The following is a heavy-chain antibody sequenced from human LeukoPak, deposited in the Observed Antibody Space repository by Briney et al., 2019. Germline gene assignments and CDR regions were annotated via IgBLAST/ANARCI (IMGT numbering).Heavy chain of an antibody. CDR1: GFTFSSYW. Sequence: GGSLRLSCAASGFTFSSYWMHWVRQAPGKGLVWVSRINSDGSSTSYADSVKGRFTISRDNAKNTLYLQMNSLRAEDTAVYYCARDFDPTYYVFWSGYYYNFDYWGQGTLVTVSS. D-gene: IGHD3-3*01. J-gene: IGHJ4*02. V-gene: IGHV3-74*01. CDR3: ARDFDPTYYVFWSGYYYNFDY. CDR2: INSDGSST.